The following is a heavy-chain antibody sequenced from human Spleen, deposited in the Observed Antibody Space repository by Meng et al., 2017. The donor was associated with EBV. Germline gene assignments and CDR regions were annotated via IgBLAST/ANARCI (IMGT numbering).Heavy chain of an antibody. D-gene: IGHD3-3*01. V-gene: IGHV3-23*04. J-gene: IGHJ4*02. CDR2: TTGSGGNT. CDR1: GFTFSRYW. Sequence: EMQLVESXGGLVQPGXSLRLSCVASGFTFSRYWMHWVRQAPGKGLEWVSTTTGSGGNTYYADSVKGRFTISRDNSKNTVYLQMNSLKVEDAAAYYCAKVMGHDWGPGTLVTVSS. CDR3: AKVMGHD.